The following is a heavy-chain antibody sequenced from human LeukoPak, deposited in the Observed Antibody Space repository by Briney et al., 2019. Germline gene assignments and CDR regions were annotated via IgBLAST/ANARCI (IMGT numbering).Heavy chain of an antibody. CDR3: ARDRGYYYDSSGYYYYY. Sequence: GGSLRLSCAASGFTFSSYWMSWVRQAPGKGLEWVANIKQAGSEQYYVDSVKGRFTISRDNAKNSLYLQMNSLRAEDTAVYYCARDRGYYYDSSGYYYYYWGQGTLVTVSS. V-gene: IGHV3-7*01. CDR2: IKQAGSEQ. CDR1: GFTFSSYW. D-gene: IGHD3-22*01. J-gene: IGHJ4*02.